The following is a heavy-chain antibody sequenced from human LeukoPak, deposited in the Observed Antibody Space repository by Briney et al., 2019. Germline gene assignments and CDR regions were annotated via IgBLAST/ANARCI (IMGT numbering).Heavy chain of an antibody. V-gene: IGHV1-8*03. CDR2: MNPNSGNR. Sequence: ASVKASCKASGYTFTSYDINWVRQATGQGLEWMGWMNPNSGNRGYAPRFQGRVTITRNTSISTAYMELSSLRSDDTAVYYCARGLYSGSDPTDFWGQGTLVTVST. D-gene: IGHD1-26*01. J-gene: IGHJ4*02. CDR1: GYTFTSYD. CDR3: ARGLYSGSDPTDF.